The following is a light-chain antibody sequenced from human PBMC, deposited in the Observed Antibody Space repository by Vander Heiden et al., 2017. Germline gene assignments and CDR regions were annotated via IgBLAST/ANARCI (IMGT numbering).Light chain of an antibody. V-gene: IGKV1-27*01. J-gene: IGKJ1*01. CDR3: QKYDGDPWT. Sequence: DVQMTQSPSSLTATVEGRATNTGRASQDIGNYLAWYQQKPGKVPQLLIYSASTLQWGVSARFSGSGSGTDFALTISGLQPEDVATYYCQKYDGDPWTFGPGTKVEVK. CDR2: SAS. CDR1: QDIGNY.